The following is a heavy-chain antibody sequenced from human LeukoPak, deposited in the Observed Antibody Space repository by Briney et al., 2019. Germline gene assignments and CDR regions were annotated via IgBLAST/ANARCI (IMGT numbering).Heavy chain of an antibody. CDR3: ARDLRIQLWKNAFDI. CDR2: IYHSGST. CDR1: GYSISSGYY. D-gene: IGHD5-18*01. J-gene: IGHJ3*02. Sequence: SETLSLTCTVSGYSISSGYYWGWIRQPPGKGLEWIGSIYHSGSTYYNPSLKSRVTISVDTSKNQFSLKLSSVTAADTAVYYCARDLRIQLWKNAFDIWGQGTMVTVSS. V-gene: IGHV4-38-2*02.